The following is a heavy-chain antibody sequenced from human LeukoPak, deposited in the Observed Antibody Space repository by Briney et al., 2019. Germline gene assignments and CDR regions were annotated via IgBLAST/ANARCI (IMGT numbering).Heavy chain of an antibody. D-gene: IGHD5-18*01. CDR1: GFTFSSYW. CDR3: ARDETKRGYSYGTSPFDY. CDR2: ISYDGSNE. V-gene: IGHV3-30*03. J-gene: IGHJ4*02. Sequence: GGSLRLSCAASGFTFSSYWMYWVRQAPGKGLEWVALISYDGSNEYYADSVKGRFTISRDNSKNTLYLQMNSLRAEDTAVYYCARDETKRGYSYGTSPFDYWGQGTLVTVSS.